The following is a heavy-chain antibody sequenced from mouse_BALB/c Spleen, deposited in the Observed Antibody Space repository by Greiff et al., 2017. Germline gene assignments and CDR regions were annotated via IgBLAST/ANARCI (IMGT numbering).Heavy chain of an antibody. CDR3: TRGSYRIAMDY. D-gene: IGHD1-1*01. J-gene: IGHJ4*01. V-gene: IGHV1S81*02. CDR2: INPSNGGT. Sequence: QVQLQQSGAELVKPGASVKLSCKASGYTFTSYYMYWVKQRPGQGLEWIGEINPSNGGTNFNEKFKSKATLTVDKSSSTAYMQLSSLTSEDSAVYYCTRGSYRIAMDYWGQGTSVTVSS. CDR1: GYTFTSYY.